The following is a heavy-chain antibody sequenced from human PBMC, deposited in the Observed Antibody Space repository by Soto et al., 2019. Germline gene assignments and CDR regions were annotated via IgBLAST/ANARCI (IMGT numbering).Heavy chain of an antibody. CDR2: INAGNGNT. Sequence: QVQLVQSGAEEKKPGASVKVSCKASGYTFSDYAIHWVRQAPGQRPVWMGWINAGNGNTKYSQKFQGRVTITRDTSASTAYMELSSLRSEDTAVYFCARGTPVWFDPWGQGTLVTVSS. V-gene: IGHV1-3*05. D-gene: IGHD3-10*01. CDR3: ARGTPVWFDP. J-gene: IGHJ5*02. CDR1: GYTFSDYA.